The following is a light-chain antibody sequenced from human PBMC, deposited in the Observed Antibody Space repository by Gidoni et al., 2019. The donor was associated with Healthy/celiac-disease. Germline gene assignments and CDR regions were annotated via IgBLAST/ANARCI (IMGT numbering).Light chain of an antibody. CDR1: SSDVGGYNY. V-gene: IGLV2-14*01. Sequence: QSALAEPASVAGSPGQPITTSCTGTSSDVGGYNYVSWYQQHPGKAPKLMIYDFSNQPSGVSIRFSGSQSGNTASLTISGLQAEVEADYYCSAYTISSTYVFGTGTKVTVL. CDR2: DFS. J-gene: IGLJ1*01. CDR3: SAYTISSTYV.